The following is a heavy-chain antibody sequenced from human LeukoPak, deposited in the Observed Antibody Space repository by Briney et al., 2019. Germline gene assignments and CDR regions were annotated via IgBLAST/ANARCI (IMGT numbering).Heavy chain of an antibody. CDR3: ARADRLHGGPYLIGP. CDR1: GYSFTDYY. D-gene: IGHD2-21*01. CDR2: INPNNGGT. V-gene: IGHV1-2*02. Sequence: ASVKVSCKTSGYSFTDYYLHWVRQAPGQGLEWMGWINPNNGGTSSAQKFQGRVTMTRDTSITTVYMEVTWLTSDETAIYYCARADRLHGGPYLIGPWGQGTLVTVSS. J-gene: IGHJ5*02.